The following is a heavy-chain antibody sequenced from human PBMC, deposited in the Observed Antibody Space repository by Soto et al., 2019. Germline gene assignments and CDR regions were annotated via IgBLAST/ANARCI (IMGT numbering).Heavy chain of an antibody. V-gene: IGHV1-69*06. CDR3: ARMGGSFLDS. CDR1: GGTFSSYA. CDR2: IIPIFGAT. Sequence: QVQLVQSGAEVKKPGSSVKVSCQASGGTFSSYAITWVRQAPGQGLDWMGEIIPIFGATNFAQKFQGRVTITADKSTTTAYMELSSLTSEDTAVYYCARMGGSFLDSWGQGTLVTVSS. J-gene: IGHJ5*01. D-gene: IGHD1-26*01.